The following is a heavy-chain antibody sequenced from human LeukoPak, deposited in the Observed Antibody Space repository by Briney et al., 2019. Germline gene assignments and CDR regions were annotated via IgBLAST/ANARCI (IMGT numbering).Heavy chain of an antibody. J-gene: IGHJ4*02. CDR2: ISYDGSNK. Sequence: GGSPRLSCAASGFTFSSYAMHWVRQAPGKGLEWVAVISYDGSNKYYADSVKGRFTISRDNSKNTLYLQMNSLRAEDTAVYYCARKIGYTLDYWGQGTLVTVSS. V-gene: IGHV3-30-3*01. CDR3: ARKIGYTLDY. CDR1: GFTFSSYA. D-gene: IGHD5-18*01.